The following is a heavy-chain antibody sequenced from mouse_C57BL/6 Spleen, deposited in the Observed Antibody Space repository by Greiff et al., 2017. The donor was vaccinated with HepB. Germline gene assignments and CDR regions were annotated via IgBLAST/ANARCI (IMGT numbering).Heavy chain of an antibody. CDR2: FYPGSGSI. Sequence: LEESGAELVKPGASVKLSCKASGYTFTEYTIHWVKQRSGQGLEWIGWFYPGSGSIKYNEKFKDKATLTADKSSSTVYMELSRLTAEDSAVYFCARHEGVTTVVADYAMDYWGQGTSVTVSS. CDR1: GYTFTEYT. D-gene: IGHD1-1*01. CDR3: ARHEGVTTVVADYAMDY. J-gene: IGHJ4*01. V-gene: IGHV1-62-2*01.